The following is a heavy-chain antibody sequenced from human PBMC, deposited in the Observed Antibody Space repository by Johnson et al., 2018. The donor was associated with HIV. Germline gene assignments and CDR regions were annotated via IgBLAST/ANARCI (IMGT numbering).Heavy chain of an antibody. CDR3: AREQELIGERAFDI. V-gene: IGHV3-15*05. D-gene: IGHD6-13*01. CDR1: GFTFSNAW. Sequence: VQLVESGGGLIQPGGSLRLSCVASGFTFSNAWMSWVRQAPGKGLEWVGRIKTKTDGGTTDYAAPVKGRFTISRDDSKNTLYLQMNSLRAEDTAVYYCAREQELIGERAFDIWGQGTMVTVSS. J-gene: IGHJ3*02. CDR2: IKTKTDGGTT.